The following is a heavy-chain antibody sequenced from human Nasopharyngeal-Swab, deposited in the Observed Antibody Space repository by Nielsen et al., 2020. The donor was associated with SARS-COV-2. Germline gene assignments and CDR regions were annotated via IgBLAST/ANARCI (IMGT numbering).Heavy chain of an antibody. J-gene: IGHJ6*03. CDR3: ATSGSSVTAGVNMDV. D-gene: IGHD6-13*01. CDR2: IYQSGNT. V-gene: IGHV4-4*02. Sequence: WIGKRPGKGLEWIGEIYQSGNTNYNPSLKSRVSISLDKSKNQFSLNLTSVTAADTAVYYCATSGSSVTAGVNMDVWGKGTTVTVSS.